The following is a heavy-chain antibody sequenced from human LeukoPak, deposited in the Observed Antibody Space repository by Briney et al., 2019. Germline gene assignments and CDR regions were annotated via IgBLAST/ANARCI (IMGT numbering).Heavy chain of an antibody. D-gene: IGHD5-18*01. CDR3: VSPRGFSYGYFDY. J-gene: IGHJ4*02. V-gene: IGHV4-39*01. Sequence: SETLSLTCTVSGGSVSSGSYYWSWIRQPPGKGLEWIGSIYYSKNTYYNTSLKSRVTISADTPKNQFSLTLGSVSPTDTAVYYCVSPRGFSYGYFDYWGQGTLVTVSS. CDR1: GGSVSSGSYY. CDR2: IYYSKNT.